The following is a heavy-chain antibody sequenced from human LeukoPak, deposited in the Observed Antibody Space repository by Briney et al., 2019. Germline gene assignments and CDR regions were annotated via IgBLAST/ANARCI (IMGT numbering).Heavy chain of an antibody. Sequence: TGGSLRLSCAASGFTFSSYAMHWVRQAPGNGLEWVAVISYDGSNKYYADSVKGRFTISRDISKSTLFLQMNSLRAEDTAVYYCARQSAGGGWYAIDYWGQGTLVTVSS. CDR2: ISYDGSNK. CDR1: GFTFSSYA. D-gene: IGHD6-19*01. CDR3: ARQSAGGGWYAIDY. J-gene: IGHJ4*02. V-gene: IGHV3-30*14.